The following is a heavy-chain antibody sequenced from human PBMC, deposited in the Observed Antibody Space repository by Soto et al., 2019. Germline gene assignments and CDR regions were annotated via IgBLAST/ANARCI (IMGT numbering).Heavy chain of an antibody. J-gene: IGHJ5*02. CDR1: GGSISSYY. D-gene: IGHD6-13*01. Sequence: KQSQTLSLTCTVSGGSISSYYWSWIRQPPGKGLEWIGYIYYSGSTNYNPSLKSRVTISVDTSKNQFSLKLSSVTAADTAVYYCARLSPSQQLVPRNWFDPWGQGTLVTVSS. CDR3: ARLSPSQQLVPRNWFDP. V-gene: IGHV4-59*01. CDR2: IYYSGST.